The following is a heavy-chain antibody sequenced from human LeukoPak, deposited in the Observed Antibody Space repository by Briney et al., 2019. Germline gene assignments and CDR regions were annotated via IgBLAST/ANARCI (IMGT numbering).Heavy chain of an antibody. CDR3: AVSTSYVWGSYRYFDY. J-gene: IGHJ4*02. CDR1: GFTFSSDA. Sequence: GGSLRLSCAASGFTFSSDAMSWVRQAPGKGLEWVSAISGSGGSTYYADSVKGRFTISRDNSKNTLYLQMNSLRAEDTAVYYCAVSTSYVWGSYRYFDYWGQGTLVTVSS. CDR2: ISGSGGST. V-gene: IGHV3-23*01. D-gene: IGHD3-16*02.